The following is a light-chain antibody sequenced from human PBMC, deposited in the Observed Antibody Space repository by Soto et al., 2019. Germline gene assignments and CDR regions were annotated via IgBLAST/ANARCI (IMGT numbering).Light chain of an antibody. CDR1: NSDVGNYNY. CDR2: DVT. V-gene: IGLV2-8*01. J-gene: IGLJ2*01. CDR3: ASWDDRLSGPI. Sequence: QSALTQPPSASGSPGQSVTISCTETNSDVGNYNYVSWSEQHRGNAPKLIIFDVTERPSGVPDRFSDSKSGNTASLTVSGLQAEDEADYYCASWDDRLSGPIFGGGTKVTVL.